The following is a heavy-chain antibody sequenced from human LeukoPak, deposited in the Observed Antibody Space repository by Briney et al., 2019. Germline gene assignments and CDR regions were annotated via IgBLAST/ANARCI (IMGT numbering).Heavy chain of an antibody. CDR2: IYYSGST. J-gene: IGHJ2*01. D-gene: IGHD4-17*01. V-gene: IGHV4-59*01. CDR3: ARGGKYYGDYWYFDL. Sequence: SETLSLTCTVSGGSISGYYWSWIRQPPGKGLEWIGYIYYSGSTNYNPSLKSRVTISVDTSKNQFSLKLSSVTAADTAVYYCARGGKYYGDYWYFDLWGSGTLVTVSS. CDR1: GGSISGYY.